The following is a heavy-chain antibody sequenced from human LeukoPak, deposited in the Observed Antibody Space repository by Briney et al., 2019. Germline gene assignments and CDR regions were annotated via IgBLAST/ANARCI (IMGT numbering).Heavy chain of an antibody. J-gene: IGHJ5*02. CDR3: ARFGYDSSGTQAKRARWFDP. Sequence: SETLSLTCTVSGGPISSSYFWSWIRQPPGKGLEWIGYIYYSGSTNYNPSLKSRVTISVDTSKNQFSLKLSSVTAADTAAYYCARFGYDSSGTQAKRARWFDPWGQGTLVTVSS. V-gene: IGHV4-59*01. CDR2: IYYSGST. D-gene: IGHD3-22*01. CDR1: GGPISSSYF.